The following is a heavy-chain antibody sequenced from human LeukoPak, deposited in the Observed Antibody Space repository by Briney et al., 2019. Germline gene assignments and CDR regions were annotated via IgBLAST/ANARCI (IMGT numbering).Heavy chain of an antibody. V-gene: IGHV3-23*01. Sequence: GGSLRLSCAASGFTFRSHAMSWVRQAPGKGLEWVSTITSISNTYYSDSAKGRFTISRDNSRDTLYLQMNTLRAEDTAIYYCAHRSPFDSWGEGTLVTVSS. CDR1: GFTFRSHA. D-gene: IGHD1-14*01. J-gene: IGHJ4*02. CDR3: AHRSPFDS. CDR2: ITSISNT.